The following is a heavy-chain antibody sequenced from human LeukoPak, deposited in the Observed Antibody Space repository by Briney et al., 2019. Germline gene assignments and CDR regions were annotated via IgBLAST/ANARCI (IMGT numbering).Heavy chain of an antibody. CDR2: IRSKAYGGTA. Sequence: GGSLRLSCTASGFSLSGYWMNWFRQAPGKGLEWVGFIRSKAYGGTAEYAASVKGRFTISRDDSENIAYVEMNSLKSEDTAVYYCARDLRAVAHDFDCWGQGTLVTVSS. D-gene: IGHD6-19*01. V-gene: IGHV3-49*03. CDR1: GFSLSGYW. J-gene: IGHJ4*02. CDR3: ARDLRAVAHDFDC.